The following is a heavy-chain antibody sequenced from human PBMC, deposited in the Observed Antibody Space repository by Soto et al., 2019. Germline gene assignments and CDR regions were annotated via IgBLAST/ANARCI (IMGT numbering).Heavy chain of an antibody. V-gene: IGHV4-59*01. CDR1: GDSISSYY. CDR2: IYYSGTT. CDR3: ARGKYSGSYYDWFDP. D-gene: IGHD1-26*01. Sequence: SETLSLTCAVSGDSISSYYCTWIRQPPGKGLEWIGYIYYSGTTNYNPSLKSRVTISVDTSKNQFSLKLSSVTAADTAVYYCARGKYSGSYYDWFDPWGQGTLVTVS. J-gene: IGHJ5*02.